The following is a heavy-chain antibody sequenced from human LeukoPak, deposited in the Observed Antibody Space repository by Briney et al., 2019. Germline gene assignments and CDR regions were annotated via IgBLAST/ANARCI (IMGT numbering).Heavy chain of an antibody. CDR1: GGTFISYA. Sequence: GASVKVSCKASGGTFISYAISWARQAPGQGLEWMGGIIPIFGTANYAQKFQGRVTITADKSTSTAYMELSSLRSEDTAVYYCARGIWFGELLLYFDYWGQGTLVTVSS. J-gene: IGHJ4*02. CDR2: IIPIFGTA. V-gene: IGHV1-69*06. D-gene: IGHD3-10*01. CDR3: ARGIWFGELLLYFDY.